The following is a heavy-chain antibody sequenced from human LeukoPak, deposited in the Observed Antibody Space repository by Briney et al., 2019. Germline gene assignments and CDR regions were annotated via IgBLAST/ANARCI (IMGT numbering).Heavy chain of an antibody. CDR1: GFTFSGYS. J-gene: IGHJ4*02. Sequence: PGGSLRLSCAASGFTFSGYSMNWVRQAPGKGLEWVSSISSSSSYIYYADSVKGRFTISRDNAKNSLYLQMNSLRAEDTAVYYCARDEYYYDSSGYYIDYWGQGTLVTVSS. CDR2: ISSSSSYI. D-gene: IGHD3-22*01. V-gene: IGHV3-21*01. CDR3: ARDEYYYDSSGYYIDY.